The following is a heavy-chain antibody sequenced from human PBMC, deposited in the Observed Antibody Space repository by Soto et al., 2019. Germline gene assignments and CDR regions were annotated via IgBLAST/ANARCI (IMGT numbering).Heavy chain of an antibody. CDR2: IKQVGSEK. D-gene: IGHD5-18*01. CDR1: GFSFSSYW. J-gene: IGHJ4*02. V-gene: IGHV3-7*01. CDR3: ARRVQILGPHYYFDY. Sequence: EVQLVESGGGLVQPGGSLRLSCAASGFSFSSYWMSWVRQAPGKGLEWVANIKQVGSEKYFVDSVKGRFTISRDNAKNSLYLQLNSLRADDTAVYYCARRVQILGPHYYFDYWGQGTLVTVSS.